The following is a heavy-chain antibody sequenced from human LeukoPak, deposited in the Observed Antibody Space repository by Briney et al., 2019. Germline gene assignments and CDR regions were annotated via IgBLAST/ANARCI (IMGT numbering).Heavy chain of an antibody. Sequence: GRSLRLSCAASGFTFSDYYMSWIRQAPGKGLEWVSYISSSGSIIYYADSVRGRFTITRDNAKNSLSLQMNSLRAEDTAVYYCARRVAAAGSTGLRYIDVWGRGTTVTVSS. V-gene: IGHV3-11*04. J-gene: IGHJ6*03. CDR1: GFTFSDYY. D-gene: IGHD6-13*01. CDR2: ISSSGSII. CDR3: ARRVAAAGSTGLRYIDV.